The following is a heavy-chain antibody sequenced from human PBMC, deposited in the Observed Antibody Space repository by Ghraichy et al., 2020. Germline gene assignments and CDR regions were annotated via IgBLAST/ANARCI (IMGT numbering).Heavy chain of an antibody. V-gene: IGHV3-43*02. CDR3: AKDRSNDGDYTMDV. Sequence: GGSLRLSCAASGFTFDDYAMHWVRQAPGKGLEWVSLIIGDGASTYYVDSVKGRFTISRDNSKNSLYLQMNSLRTEDTALYYCAKDRSNDGDYTMDVWGQGTTVTVSS. CDR2: IIGDGAST. D-gene: IGHD1-1*01. J-gene: IGHJ6*02. CDR1: GFTFDDYA.